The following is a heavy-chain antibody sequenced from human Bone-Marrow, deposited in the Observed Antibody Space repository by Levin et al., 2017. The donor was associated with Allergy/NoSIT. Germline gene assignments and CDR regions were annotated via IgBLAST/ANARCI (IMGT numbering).Heavy chain of an antibody. V-gene: IGHV3-15*01. Sequence: GGSLRLSCAASGFTLNDAWMNWVRQAPGKGLEWVGRLKRKVDGGTTDYAAPMKGRFTISGDDSKNTLYLQMNSLTSEDTAVYYCTTQIPDYDVWNHYVTHYYAMDVWGQGTTVTVSS. CDR2: LKRKVDGGTT. D-gene: IGHD3/OR15-3a*01. CDR1: GFTLNDAW. J-gene: IGHJ6*02. CDR3: TTQIPDYDVWNHYVTHYYAMDV.